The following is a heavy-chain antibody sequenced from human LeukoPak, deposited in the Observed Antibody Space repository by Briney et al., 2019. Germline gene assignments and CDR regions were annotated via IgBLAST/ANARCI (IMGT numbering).Heavy chain of an antibody. V-gene: IGHV4-59*12. J-gene: IGHJ5*02. Sequence: SETLSLTCTVSGDSISSYYWSWIRQPPGKGLEWIGYIYYSGSTKYNPSLKSRVTISVDTSKNQFSLKLSSVTAADTAVYYCARGEQQLPWFDPWGQGTLVTVSS. CDR1: GDSISSYY. D-gene: IGHD6-13*01. CDR2: IYYSGST. CDR3: ARGEQQLPWFDP.